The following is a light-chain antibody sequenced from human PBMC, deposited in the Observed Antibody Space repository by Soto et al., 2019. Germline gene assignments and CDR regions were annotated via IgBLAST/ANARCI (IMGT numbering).Light chain of an antibody. CDR3: SSYSISTAYL. CDR1: SSDIGGYDY. Sequence: QSVLTQPASVSGSPRQSITISCTGTSSDIGGYDYVSWYQQRPGKAPKLMIYEVRYRPSGVSNRFSGSKSGNTASLTISGLQAEDEADYFCSSYSISTAYLFGTGTKVTVL. V-gene: IGLV2-14*01. J-gene: IGLJ1*01. CDR2: EVR.